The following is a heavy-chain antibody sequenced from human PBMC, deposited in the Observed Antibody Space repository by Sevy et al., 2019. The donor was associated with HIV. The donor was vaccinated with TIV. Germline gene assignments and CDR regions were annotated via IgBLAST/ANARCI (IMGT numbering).Heavy chain of an antibody. D-gene: IGHD1-26*01. CDR1: EFTFSSYW. CDR2: IKQDGSEK. CDR3: ARSGGSYDYGMDV. Sequence: GGSLRLSCAASEFTFSSYWMSWVRQAPGKGLEWVANIKQDGSEKYYVDSAKGRFTISRDNAKNSLYLQMNSLRAEDTAVYYYARSGGSYDYGMDVWGQGTTVTVSS. J-gene: IGHJ6*02. V-gene: IGHV3-7*01.